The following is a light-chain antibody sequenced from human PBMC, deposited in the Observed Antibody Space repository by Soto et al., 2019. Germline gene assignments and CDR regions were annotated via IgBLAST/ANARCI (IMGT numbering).Light chain of an antibody. CDR1: SSDVAGSDY. J-gene: IGLJ2*01. CDR2: EVT. CDR3: SSFARGDNPHVL. V-gene: IGLV2-8*01. Sequence: QSALTQPPSASGSPGQSVTISCTGTSSDVAGSDYVSWYQQHPGKAPKLIIYEVTKRPAGVPDRFSGSKSGNTASLIVSGLQADDESYYYCSSFARGDNPHVLFGGGTKLTVL.